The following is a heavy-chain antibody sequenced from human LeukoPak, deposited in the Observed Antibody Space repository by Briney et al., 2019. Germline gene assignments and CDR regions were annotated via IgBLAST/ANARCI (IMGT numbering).Heavy chain of an antibody. Sequence: GGSLRLSCAASGFTFSNFAMSWVRQAPGKGLEWVSTISGSGGSTYYADSVKGRFTISRDNSKNTLYLQMNSLRAEDTAVYYCAKMVHTEQWLVPFDYWGQGTLVTVSS. CDR2: ISGSGGST. CDR3: AKMVHTEQWLVPFDY. D-gene: IGHD6-19*01. V-gene: IGHV3-23*01. J-gene: IGHJ4*02. CDR1: GFTFSNFA.